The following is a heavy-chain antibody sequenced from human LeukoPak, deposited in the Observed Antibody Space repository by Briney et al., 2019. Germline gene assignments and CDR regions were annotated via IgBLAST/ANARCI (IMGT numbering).Heavy chain of an antibody. Sequence: SVKVFCKASGGTFSSYAISGVRQAPGQGLEWMGGIIPIFGTANYAQKFQGRVTITADESTSTAYMELSSLRSEATAVYYCARLPHHYDFWSGYSYYFAYWGQGTLVTVSS. CDR2: IIPIFGTA. CDR3: ARLPHHYDFWSGYSYYFAY. D-gene: IGHD3-3*01. V-gene: IGHV1-69*01. J-gene: IGHJ4*02. CDR1: GGTFSSYA.